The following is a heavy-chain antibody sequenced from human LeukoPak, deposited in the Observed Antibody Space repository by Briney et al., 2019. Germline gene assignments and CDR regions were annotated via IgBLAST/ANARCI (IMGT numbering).Heavy chain of an antibody. CDR3: AREPKRVLLWFGELPDYYFDY. Sequence: ASVKVSCKASGYTFTNYAMNWVRQAPGQGLEWMGWINTNTGNPTYAQGFTGRFVFSLDTSVSTAYLQISSLKAEDTAVYYCAREPKRVLLWFGELPDYYFDYWGQGTLVTVSS. V-gene: IGHV7-4-1*02. CDR2: INTNTGNP. CDR1: GYTFTNYA. J-gene: IGHJ4*02. D-gene: IGHD3-10*01.